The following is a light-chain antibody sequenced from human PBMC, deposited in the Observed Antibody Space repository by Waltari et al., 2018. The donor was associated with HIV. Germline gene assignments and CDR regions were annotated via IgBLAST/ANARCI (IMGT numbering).Light chain of an antibody. V-gene: IGLV1-47*01. J-gene: IGLJ3*02. CDR2: GNT. CDR3: AAWDDSVSGRV. CDR1: SFNIGSNY. Sequence: QSVLTQPPSASGTPGQRVTISCSGGSFNIGSNYVYWYQQFPGTAPRLLSYGNTLRPSGVPDRFSGSKSATSASLAISGLRSEDEADYFCAAWDDSVSGRVFGGGTKLTVL.